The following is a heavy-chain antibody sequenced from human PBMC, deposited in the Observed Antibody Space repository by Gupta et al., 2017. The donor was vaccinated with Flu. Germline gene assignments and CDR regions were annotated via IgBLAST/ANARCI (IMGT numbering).Heavy chain of an antibody. D-gene: IGHD2-2*02. Sequence: AMHGVRQAYGKGLEWVGRSRSKANSYATDYAASGKGRLTISRDESKNTAYLQMNRLTIEDTALYYCTRGYGSSTSCYTFDCWGQGTLVTVSS. CDR2: SRSKANSYAT. CDR3: TRGYGSSTSCYTFDC. CDR1: A. J-gene: IGHJ4*02. V-gene: IGHV3-73*01.